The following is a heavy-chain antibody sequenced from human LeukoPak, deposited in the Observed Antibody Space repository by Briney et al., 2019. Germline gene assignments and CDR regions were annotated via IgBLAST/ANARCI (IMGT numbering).Heavy chain of an antibody. J-gene: IGHJ6*02. CDR2: ISGDGGST. Sequence: GGSLTLSCAASGFTFDDYAMHWVRQAPGKGLEWVSLISGDGGSTYYADSVKGRFTISRDNSKNSLYLQMNGLRTEDTALYYCAKEPSYYYGMDVWGQGTTVTVSS. V-gene: IGHV3-43*02. CDR3: AKEPSYYYGMDV. CDR1: GFTFDDYA.